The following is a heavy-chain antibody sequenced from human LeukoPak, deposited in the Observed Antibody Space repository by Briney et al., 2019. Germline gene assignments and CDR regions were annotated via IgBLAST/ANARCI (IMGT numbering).Heavy chain of an antibody. V-gene: IGHV3-48*03. CDR3: ARVRASLDY. J-gene: IGHJ4*02. CDR1: GFTFSDDE. CDR2: ISSSGSTR. Sequence: AGGSLRLACAASGFTFSDDEMNWVRQAPGKGLEWVSYISSSGSTRNYADFVKGRFTISRDIAKNSLYLQMNSLRAEDTAVYYCARVRASLDYWGQGTLVTVSS. D-gene: IGHD3-10*01.